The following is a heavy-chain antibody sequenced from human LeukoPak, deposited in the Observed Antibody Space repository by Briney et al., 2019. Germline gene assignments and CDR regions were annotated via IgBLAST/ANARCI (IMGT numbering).Heavy chain of an antibody. D-gene: IGHD6-13*01. CDR2: VNSDGTST. Sequence: AGGSLRLSCAASGFTFSSFWMHWVRQVPGKGLVWVSRVNSDGTSTTYADSVKGRFTISRDNAKNTLYLQMNSLTTEDTAVYYCAKDHGGIAIWGQGTMVTVSS. CDR3: AKDHGGIAI. J-gene: IGHJ3*02. V-gene: IGHV3-74*01. CDR1: GFTFSSFW.